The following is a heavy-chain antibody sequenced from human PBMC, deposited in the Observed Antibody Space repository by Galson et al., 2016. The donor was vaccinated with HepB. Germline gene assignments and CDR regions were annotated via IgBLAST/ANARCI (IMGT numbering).Heavy chain of an antibody. Sequence: TLSLTCSVSGASVSSGSYYWSWIRQSPGKGLEWIGYIYYSVSTNYNPSLKSRVTISIDTSKNHFSLNLCSVTAADTAVYYCARDLAVNTVASYGMDVWGQGTSVIVSS. CDR1: GASVSSGSYY. CDR2: IYYSVST. V-gene: IGHV4-61*03. CDR3: ARDLAVNTVASYGMDV. D-gene: IGHD5-12*01. J-gene: IGHJ6*02.